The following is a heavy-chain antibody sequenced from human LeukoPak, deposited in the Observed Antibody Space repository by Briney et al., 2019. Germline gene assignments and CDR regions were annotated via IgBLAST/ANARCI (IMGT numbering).Heavy chain of an antibody. CDR1: GYTLTELS. Sequence: ASVKVSCKVSGYTLTELSMHWVRQAPGKGLEWMGGFDPEDGETIYAQKFQGRVTMTEDTSTDTAYMGLSSPRSEDTAVYYCATSGSRGRIAVAGEGYFDYWGQGTLVTVSS. J-gene: IGHJ4*02. CDR3: ATSGSRGRIAVAGEGYFDY. V-gene: IGHV1-24*01. CDR2: FDPEDGET. D-gene: IGHD6-19*01.